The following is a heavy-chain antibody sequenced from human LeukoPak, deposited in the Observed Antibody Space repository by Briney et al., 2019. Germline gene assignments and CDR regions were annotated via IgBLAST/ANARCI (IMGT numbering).Heavy chain of an antibody. V-gene: IGHV4-59*12. Sequence: PSETLSLTCTVSGGSISSYYWSWIRQPPGKGLEWIGYIYYSGSTNYNPSLKSRVTISVDTSKNQFSLKLSSVTAADTAVYYCARGKYCSSTSCYIPLGSYNWFDPWGQGTLVTVSS. J-gene: IGHJ5*02. CDR1: GGSISSYY. D-gene: IGHD2-2*02. CDR2: IYYSGST. CDR3: ARGKYCSSTSCYIPLGSYNWFDP.